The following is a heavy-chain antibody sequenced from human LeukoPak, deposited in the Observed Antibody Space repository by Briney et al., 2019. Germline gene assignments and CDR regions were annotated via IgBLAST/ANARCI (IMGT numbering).Heavy chain of an antibody. V-gene: IGHV1-46*01. CDR1: GYTFTRYY. J-gene: IGHJ4*02. Sequence: ASVKVSCKASGYTFTRYYMHWVRQAPGQGLEWMGIINPSGGSTNYAQKFQGRVTMTRDMSTRTVYMELSSLRSEDAAVYYCAGGRFYDSDYWGQGTLVTVSS. CDR2: INPSGGST. CDR3: AGGRFYDSDY. D-gene: IGHD3-22*01.